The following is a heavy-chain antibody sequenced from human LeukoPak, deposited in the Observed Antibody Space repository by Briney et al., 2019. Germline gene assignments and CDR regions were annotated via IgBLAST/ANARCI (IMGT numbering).Heavy chain of an antibody. CDR1: GGSFSGYY. D-gene: IGHD2-2*01. CDR3: ARGRTRYCSSTSCYVAYDP. V-gene: IGHV4-34*01. J-gene: IGHJ5*02. Sequence: PSETLSLTCAVYGGSFSGYYWSWIRQPPGKGLEWIGEINHSGSTNYNPSLKSRVTISVDTSKNQFSLKLSSVTAADTAVYYCARGRTRYCSSTSCYVAYDPWGQGTLVTVSS. CDR2: INHSGST.